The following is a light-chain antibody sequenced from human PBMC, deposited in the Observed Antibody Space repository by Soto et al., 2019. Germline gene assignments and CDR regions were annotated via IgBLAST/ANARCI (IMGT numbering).Light chain of an antibody. CDR1: QSISGW. Sequence: DIQMTQSPSTLSASVGDRVTITCRASQSISGWLAWYQQKPGKAPKLLIYKASSLESGVPSRFSGSGSGTEFTLTVSSLQPDDYASFYFQQYDSYALTFGGGTKVEIK. CDR3: QQYDSYALT. J-gene: IGKJ4*01. CDR2: KAS. V-gene: IGKV1-5*03.